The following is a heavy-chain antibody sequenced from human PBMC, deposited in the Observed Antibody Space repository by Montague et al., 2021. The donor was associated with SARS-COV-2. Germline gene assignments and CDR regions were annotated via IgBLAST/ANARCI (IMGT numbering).Heavy chain of an antibody. V-gene: IGHV3-66*01. CDR3: ARDSMAAAGWWYYGMDV. CDR1: GFTVSTNY. J-gene: IGHJ6*02. Sequence: SLRLSCAASGFTVSTNYMSWVRQAPGKGLEWVSVIYSDGTTYYANSVNGRFTISRDNSKNTLYLQMDSLRAEDTAVYYCARDSMAAAGWWYYGMDVWGQGTTVTVS. D-gene: IGHD6-13*01. CDR2: IYSDGTT.